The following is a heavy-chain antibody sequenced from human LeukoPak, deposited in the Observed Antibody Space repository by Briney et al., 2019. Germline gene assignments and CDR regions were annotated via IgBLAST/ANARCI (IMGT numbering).Heavy chain of an antibody. J-gene: IGHJ4*02. V-gene: IGHV1-24*01. CDR3: ATPGGGVTTIDY. CDR1: GYTLTELS. CDR2: FDPEDGET. D-gene: IGHD4-17*01. Sequence: ASVKVSCKVSGYTLTELSMHWVRQVPGKGLEWMGGFDPEDGETIYAQKFQGRVTMTEDTSTDTAYMELSSLRSEDTAVYYCATPGGGVTTIDYWGQGTLVTVSS.